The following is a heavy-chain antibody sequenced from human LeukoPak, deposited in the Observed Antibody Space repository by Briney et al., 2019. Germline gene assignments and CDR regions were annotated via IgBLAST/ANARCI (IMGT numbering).Heavy chain of an antibody. D-gene: IGHD4-17*01. J-gene: IGHJ4*02. V-gene: IGHV1-69*01. Sequence: ASVKVSCKASGGTFSSYAISWVRQAPGQGLEWMGGIIPIFGTANYAQKFQGRVTITADESTSTAYMELSSLRSEDTAVYYCARGEAPTASHDYWGQGTLVTVSS. CDR2: IIPIFGTA. CDR3: ARGEAPTASHDY. CDR1: GGTFSSYA.